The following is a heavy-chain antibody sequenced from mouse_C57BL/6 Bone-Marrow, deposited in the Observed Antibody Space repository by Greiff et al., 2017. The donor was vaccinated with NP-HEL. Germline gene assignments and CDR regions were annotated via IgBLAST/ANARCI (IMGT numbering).Heavy chain of an antibody. CDR2: INPGSGGT. Sequence: QVQLQQSGAELVRPGTSVKVSCKASGYAFTNYLIEWVKQRPGQGLEWIGVINPGSGGTNYNEKFKGKATLTADKSSSTAYMQLSSLTSEDSAVYFCARGGLMDYWGQGTSVTVSS. J-gene: IGHJ4*01. V-gene: IGHV1-54*01. CDR1: GYAFTNYL. CDR3: ARGGLMDY.